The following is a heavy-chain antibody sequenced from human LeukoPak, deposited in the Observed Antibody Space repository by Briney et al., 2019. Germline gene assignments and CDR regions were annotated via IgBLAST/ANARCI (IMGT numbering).Heavy chain of an antibody. CDR2: ISASSNYI. CDR3: ASHRGKGFDP. J-gene: IGHJ5*02. CDR1: GFTFSDYS. D-gene: IGHD3-16*01. V-gene: IGHV3-21*01. Sequence: GGSLRLSCAASGFTFSDYSMNWVRQAPGKGLEWVSSISASSNYIYYADSVKGRFTISRDNAKNSLYLQMSSLRAEDTAVYYCASHRGKGFDPWGQGTLVTVSS.